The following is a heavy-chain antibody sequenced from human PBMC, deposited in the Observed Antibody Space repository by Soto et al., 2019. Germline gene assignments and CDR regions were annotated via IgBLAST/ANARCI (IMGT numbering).Heavy chain of an antibody. Sequence: ASVKVSCKASGYTFTGYYMHWVRQAPGQGLEWMGWINPNSGGTNYAQKFQGRVTMTRDTSISTAYMELSRLRSDDTAVYYCARLAATTTVIKFWGQGTLVTVSS. CDR1: GYTFTGYY. V-gene: IGHV1-2*02. D-gene: IGHD4-17*01. CDR3: ARLAATTTVIKF. J-gene: IGHJ4*02. CDR2: INPNSGGT.